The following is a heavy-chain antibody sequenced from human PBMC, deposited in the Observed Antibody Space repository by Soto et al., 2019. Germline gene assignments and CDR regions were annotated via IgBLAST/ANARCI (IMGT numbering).Heavy chain of an antibody. CDR1: GFAFSSYG. V-gene: IGHV3-30*18. CDR2: ISYDGSNK. CDR3: AKDLMWQRRDYYYYYGMDV. Sequence: PGGSLRLSCTASGFAFSSYGMHWVRQAPGRGLEWVAVISYDGSNKYYADSVKGRFTISRDNSKNTLYLQMNSLRAEDTAVYYCAKDLMWQRRDYYYYYGMDVWGQGT. J-gene: IGHJ6*02. D-gene: IGHD5-12*01.